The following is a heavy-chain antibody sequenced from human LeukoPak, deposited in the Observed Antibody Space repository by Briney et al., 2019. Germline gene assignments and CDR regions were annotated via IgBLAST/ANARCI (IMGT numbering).Heavy chain of an antibody. CDR2: ISGSGGST. D-gene: IGHD2-2*01. CDR1: GFTFSSYA. J-gene: IGHJ6*02. Sequence: GGSLRLSCAASGFTFSSYAMSWVRQAPGKGLEWVSAISGSGGSTYYADSVKGRFTISRDNAKSSLYLQMNSLRAEDTAVYYCARVTESGYCSSTSCHYFYGMDVWGQGTTVTVSS. CDR3: ARVTESGYCSSTSCHYFYGMDV. V-gene: IGHV3-23*01.